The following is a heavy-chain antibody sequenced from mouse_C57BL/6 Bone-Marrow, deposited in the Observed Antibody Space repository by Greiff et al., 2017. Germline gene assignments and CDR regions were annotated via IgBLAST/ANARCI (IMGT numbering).Heavy chain of an antibody. V-gene: IGHV5-12*01. D-gene: IGHD2-3*01. CDR2: ISNGGGST. CDR3: ARQGDGYYYAMDY. J-gene: IGHJ4*01. Sequence: EVKLVESGGGLVQPGGSLKLSCAASGFTFSDYYMYWVRQTPEKRLEWVAYISNGGGSTYYPDTVKGRFTISRDNAKNTLYLQMSRLKSEDTAMYYCARQGDGYYYAMDYWGQGTSVTVSS. CDR1: GFTFSDYY.